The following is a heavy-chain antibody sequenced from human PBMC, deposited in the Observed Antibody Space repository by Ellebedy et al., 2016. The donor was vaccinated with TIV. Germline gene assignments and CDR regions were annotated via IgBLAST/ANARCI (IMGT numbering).Heavy chain of an antibody. V-gene: IGHV3-30*03. CDR2: ISYDGSNK. Sequence: PGGSLRLSCDASGFRFNNHGMHWVRQAPGKGLEWVALISYDGSNKYYADSVKGRFTISRDNSKNTLYLQMNSLRAEDTAVYYCARDLDRNYPGAYFDYWGQGTLVTVSS. D-gene: IGHD4-11*01. J-gene: IGHJ4*02. CDR1: GFRFNNHG. CDR3: ARDLDRNYPGAYFDY.